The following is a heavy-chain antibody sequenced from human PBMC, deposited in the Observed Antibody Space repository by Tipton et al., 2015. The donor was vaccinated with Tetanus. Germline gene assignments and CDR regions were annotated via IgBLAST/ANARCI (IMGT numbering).Heavy chain of an antibody. CDR2: IGGSGGAS. Sequence: SLRLSCAASGFMFSSYTMSWVRQAPGKGLECVSAIGGSGGASYYADSVKGRFTISRDNSRSTLYLQVHSLRVEDTAIYFCAKGRAAATCFFDYWGQGTPVTVSS. CDR3: AKGRAAATCFFDY. V-gene: IGHV3-23*01. D-gene: IGHD6-25*01. CDR1: GFMFSSYT. J-gene: IGHJ4*02.